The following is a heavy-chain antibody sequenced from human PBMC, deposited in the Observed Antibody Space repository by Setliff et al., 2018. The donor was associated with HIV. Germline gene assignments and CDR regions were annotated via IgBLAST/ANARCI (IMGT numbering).Heavy chain of an antibody. CDR3: ARGGGYYYSNFYMDV. CDR1: GGSISSYY. D-gene: IGHD2-15*01. Sequence: KTSETLSLTCTVSGGSISSYYWSWIRQPAGKGLEWIGRIYTSGNTNYNPSLKSRVTMSVDTSKNQFSLDLSSGTAADTAVYYCARGGGYYYSNFYMDVWGKGPTVTVSS. V-gene: IGHV4-4*07. J-gene: IGHJ6*03. CDR2: IYTSGNT.